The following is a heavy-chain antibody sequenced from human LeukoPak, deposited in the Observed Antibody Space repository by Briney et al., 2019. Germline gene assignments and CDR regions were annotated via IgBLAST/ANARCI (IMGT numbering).Heavy chain of an antibody. Sequence: SETLSLTCTVSGXSISSYYWSWIRQPAGKGLEWIGRIYTSGSTNYNPSLKSRVTMSVDTSKNQFSLKLSSVTAADTAVYYCARDPVVVTAIGWFDPWGQGTLVTVSS. CDR3: ARDPVVVTAIGWFDP. CDR1: GXSISSYY. J-gene: IGHJ5*02. D-gene: IGHD2-21*02. V-gene: IGHV4-4*07. CDR2: IYTSGST.